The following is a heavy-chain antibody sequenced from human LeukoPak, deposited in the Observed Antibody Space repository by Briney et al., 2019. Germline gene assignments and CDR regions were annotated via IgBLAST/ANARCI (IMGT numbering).Heavy chain of an antibody. CDR2: MNPSGST. J-gene: IGHJ6*03. Sequence: SETLSLTCTVSGYSISNGYYWGWVRQPPGKGLEWIGEMNPSGSTSYNPSLKSRVTISVDTSKNQFSLKLSSVTAADTAVYYCARGRQDVTMIVVVMTAVSYYLDVWGKGTTVTVS. D-gene: IGHD3-22*01. V-gene: IGHV4-38-2*02. CDR1: GYSISNGYY. CDR3: ARGRQDVTMIVVVMTAVSYYLDV.